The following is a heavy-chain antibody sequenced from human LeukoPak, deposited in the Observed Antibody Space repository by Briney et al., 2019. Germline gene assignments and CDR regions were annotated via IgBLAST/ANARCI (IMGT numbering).Heavy chain of an antibody. D-gene: IGHD2-2*01. V-gene: IGHV3-7*01. CDR2: IKQDGSEK. J-gene: IGHJ3*02. CDR3: ARPHIVVVPAAILDHDAFDI. CDR1: GFTFSSYW. Sequence: GGSLRLSCAASGFTFSSYWMSWVRQAPGMGLEWVANIKQDGSEKYYVDSVKGRFTISRDNAKNSLYPQMNSLRAEDTAVYYCARPHIVVVPAAILDHDAFDIWGQGTMVTVSS.